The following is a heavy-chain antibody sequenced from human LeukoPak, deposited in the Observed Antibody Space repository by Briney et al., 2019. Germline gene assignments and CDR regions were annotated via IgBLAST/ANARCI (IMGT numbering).Heavy chain of an antibody. Sequence: PGGSLRLSCAASGFIFSNAWMSWVRQAPGKGLKWVSVIYSGGSTYYADSVKGRFTISRDNSKNTLYLQMNSLRAEDTAVYYCASHYYDSSGYFSFDYWGQGTLVTVSS. CDR3: ASHYYDSSGYFSFDY. CDR2: IYSGGST. J-gene: IGHJ4*02. D-gene: IGHD3-22*01. V-gene: IGHV3-53*01. CDR1: GFIFSNAW.